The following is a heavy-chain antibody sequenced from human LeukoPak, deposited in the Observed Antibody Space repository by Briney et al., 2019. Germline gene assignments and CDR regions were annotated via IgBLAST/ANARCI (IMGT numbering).Heavy chain of an antibody. CDR3: ARVAQDTTRRTIAAAGTVVY. CDR2: IKQDGSEK. J-gene: IGHJ4*02. CDR1: GFTFGDYA. Sequence: PGGSLRLSCTASGFTFGDYAMSWVRQAPGKGLEWVANIKQDGSEKYYVDSVKGRFTISRDNAKNSLYLQMNSLRAEDTAVYYCARVAQDTTRRTIAAAGTVVYWGQGTLVTVSS. D-gene: IGHD6-13*01. V-gene: IGHV3-7*01.